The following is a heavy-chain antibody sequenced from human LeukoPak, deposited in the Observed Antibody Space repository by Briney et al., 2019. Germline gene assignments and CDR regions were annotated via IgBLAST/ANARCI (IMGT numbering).Heavy chain of an antibody. CDR1: GGTFSSYA. CDR3: ARDSPDKYGSGPYYFDY. V-gene: IGHV1-69*05. J-gene: IGHJ4*02. Sequence: SVKVSCKASGGTFSSYAISWVRQAPGQGLEWMGGIIPIFGTANYAQKVQGRVTMTTDTSTSTVYMELRSLRSDDTAVYYCARDSPDKYGSGPYYFDYWGQGTLVTVSS. CDR2: IIPIFGTA. D-gene: IGHD3-10*01.